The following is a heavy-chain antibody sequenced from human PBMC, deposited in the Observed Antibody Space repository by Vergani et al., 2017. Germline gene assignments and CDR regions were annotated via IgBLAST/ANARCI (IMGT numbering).Heavy chain of an antibody. V-gene: IGHV3-23*01. CDR1: GFTFSTYA. J-gene: IGHJ4*02. D-gene: IGHD5-12*01. CDR3: VKDACSYENFFDS. CDR2: LTGGGGST. Sequence: EVQLLESGGSLKQPGGSVRLSCAASGFTFSTYAMHWVRQAPGKGLEWVSALTGGGGSTYYADSFKGRFIISRDNSRNTLYRQMNSLRPEDTATYYCVKDACSYENFFDSWGQGTLVTVSS.